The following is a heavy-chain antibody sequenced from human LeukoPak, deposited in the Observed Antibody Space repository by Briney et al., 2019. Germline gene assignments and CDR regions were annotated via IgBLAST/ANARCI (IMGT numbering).Heavy chain of an antibody. J-gene: IGHJ5*01. CDR1: GFTFSNYS. CDR3: AAPRYYSSGWFGS. Sequence: GGSLRLSCEASGFTFSNYSMNWVRQAPGKGLVWVSRINSDGSSTSYADSVKGRFTISRDNAKNTLYLQMNSLRAEDTAVYYCAAPRYYSSGWFGSWGQGTLVTVSS. D-gene: IGHD6-19*01. V-gene: IGHV3-74*01. CDR2: INSDGSST.